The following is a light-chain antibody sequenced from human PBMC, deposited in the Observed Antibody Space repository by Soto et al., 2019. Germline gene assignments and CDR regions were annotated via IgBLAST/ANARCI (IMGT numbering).Light chain of an antibody. CDR1: QSINNW. V-gene: IGKV1-5*01. CDR2: DAS. CDR3: QQYNLYWT. Sequence: DIQMTQSPSTLSASIGDRVTITCRASQSINNWLAWYQQKPGKAPKLLIYDASSLESGVPSRFSGSGSGTEFTLTISSLQPDDLVTYYCQQYNLYWTFGQGTKVEIK. J-gene: IGKJ1*01.